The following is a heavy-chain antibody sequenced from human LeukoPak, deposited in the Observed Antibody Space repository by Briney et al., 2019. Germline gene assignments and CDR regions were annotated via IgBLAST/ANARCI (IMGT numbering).Heavy chain of an antibody. CDR3: AREDYLELQNYYYYYGMDV. CDR1: GYTFTSYA. D-gene: IGHD1-7*01. Sequence: SVKVSCKASGYTFTSYAMHWVRQAPGQRLEWMGWINAGNGNTKYSQKFQGRVTITRDTSASTAHMELSSLVSEDTAVYYCAREDYLELQNYYYYYGMDVWGQGTTVTVSS. V-gene: IGHV1-3*01. CDR2: INAGNGNT. J-gene: IGHJ6*02.